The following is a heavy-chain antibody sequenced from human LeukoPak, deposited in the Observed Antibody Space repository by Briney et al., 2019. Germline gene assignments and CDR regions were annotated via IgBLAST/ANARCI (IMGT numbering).Heavy chain of an antibody. CDR2: IYHSGNT. D-gene: IGHD4-17*01. Sequence: TLSLTCAVSGASISSGGYPWNWIRLPPGKGLEWIANIYHSGNTYYNPSLRSRVTISVDTSKNQFSLMLSSVTAADTALYYCARKKDYGDYVDYWGQGTLVTVSS. J-gene: IGHJ4*02. V-gene: IGHV4-30-2*01. CDR3: ARKKDYGDYVDY. CDR1: GASISSGGYP.